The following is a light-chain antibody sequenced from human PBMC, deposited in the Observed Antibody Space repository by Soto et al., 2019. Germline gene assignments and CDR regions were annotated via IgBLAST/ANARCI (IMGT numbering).Light chain of an antibody. Sequence: EIVLTQSPATLSLSPGERATLSCRASQSVSSHLAWYQQKSGQAPRLLIYGASNRVTGIPDTFSGRGSGTDFTLTISRLEPEDFAVYYCQQYGSSPRTFGQGTKVDIK. J-gene: IGKJ1*01. V-gene: IGKV3-20*01. CDR3: QQYGSSPRT. CDR1: QSVSSH. CDR2: GAS.